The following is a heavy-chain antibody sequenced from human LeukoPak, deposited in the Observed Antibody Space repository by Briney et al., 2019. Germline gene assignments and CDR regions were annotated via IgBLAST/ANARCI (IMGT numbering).Heavy chain of an antibody. CDR3: ASFYYDSSGGFDY. Sequence: GASVKVSCKASGYTFTGYYMHWVRQAPGQGLEWMGWINPNSGGTNYAQKFQGRVTMTRDTSISTAYMELSRLRSDDTAVYYCASFYYDSSGGFDYWGQGTLVTVSS. CDR2: INPNSGGT. CDR1: GYTFTGYY. V-gene: IGHV1-2*02. D-gene: IGHD3-22*01. J-gene: IGHJ4*02.